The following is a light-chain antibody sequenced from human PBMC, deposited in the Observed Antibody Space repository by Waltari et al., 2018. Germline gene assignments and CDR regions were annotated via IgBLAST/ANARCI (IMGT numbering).Light chain of an antibody. CDR2: EGS. V-gene: IGLV2-23*01. CDR3: CSYAGSSTLV. CDR1: SSDVGSSNL. Sequence: QSALTQPASVSGSPGQSHTIPCTGTSSDVGSSNLVPWYQQHPGKAPKRMIYEGSKRPSGVSNRVSGSKSGNTASLTISGLQAEDEADYYCCSYAGSSTLVFGGGTKLTVL. J-gene: IGLJ3*02.